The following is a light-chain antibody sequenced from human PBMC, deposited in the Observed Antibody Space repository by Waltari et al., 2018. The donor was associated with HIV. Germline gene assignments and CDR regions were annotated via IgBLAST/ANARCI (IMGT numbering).Light chain of an antibody. V-gene: IGLV9-49*02. CDR3: GADHGNGTNFMLV. CDR1: SGYSTYQ. CDR2: VGTGGMVR. Sequence: QPVLTQPPSTSASLGASVTLTCTLNSGYSTYQVDWYQQRPGLGPRFVMRVGTGGMVRGKGYGIPDLFSFLGSGLNRYLTIKIIQEEDEGVYHCGADHGNGTNFMLVVGTGTKVTVL. J-gene: IGLJ1*01.